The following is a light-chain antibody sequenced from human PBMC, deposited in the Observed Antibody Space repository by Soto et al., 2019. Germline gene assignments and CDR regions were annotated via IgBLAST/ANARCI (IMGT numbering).Light chain of an antibody. V-gene: IGKV3-11*01. CDR2: DAS. CDR3: QQRSNWPPIT. J-gene: IGKJ5*01. Sequence: EIVLTQSPATLSLSPGERATLSCRASQTVSSYLAWYQQKPGQAHRLLIYDASNRATGIPARFSGSGSGTDFTLTISSLESEDFAVYYCQQRSNWPPITFGQGTRLEIK. CDR1: QTVSSY.